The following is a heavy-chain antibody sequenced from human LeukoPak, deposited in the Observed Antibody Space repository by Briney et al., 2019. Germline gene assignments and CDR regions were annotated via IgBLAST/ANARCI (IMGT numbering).Heavy chain of an antibody. J-gene: IGHJ4*02. CDR3: TRQKGFGLFDY. CDR1: GFTFSGSA. V-gene: IGHV3-73*01. D-gene: IGHD3-10*01. Sequence: GGSLKLSCAASGFTFSGSAMHWVRQASGKGLEWVGRIRSKANSYATAYAASVKGRFTISRDDSKNTAYLQMNSLKTEDTAVYYCTRQKGFGLFDYWGQGTLVTVSS. CDR2: IRSKANSYAT.